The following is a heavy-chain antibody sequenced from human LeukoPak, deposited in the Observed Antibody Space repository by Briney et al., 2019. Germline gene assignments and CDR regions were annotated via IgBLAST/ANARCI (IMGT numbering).Heavy chain of an antibody. CDR1: GFTFDDYG. Sequence: GGSLRLSCAASGFTFDDYGMSWVRQAPGKGLEWVSAISGSGGSTYYADSVKGRFTISRDNSKNTLYLQMNSLRAEDTAVYYCAKVYSSGWSHSDYWGQGTLVTVSS. V-gene: IGHV3-23*01. D-gene: IGHD6-19*01. CDR2: ISGSGGST. J-gene: IGHJ4*02. CDR3: AKVYSSGWSHSDY.